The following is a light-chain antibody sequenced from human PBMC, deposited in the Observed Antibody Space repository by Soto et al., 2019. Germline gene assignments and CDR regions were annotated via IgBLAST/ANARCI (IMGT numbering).Light chain of an antibody. CDR1: SSDVGGYNY. J-gene: IGLJ1*01. CDR2: DVS. CDR3: SSYTSSRTPYV. V-gene: IGLV2-14*01. Sequence: QSALTQPASVSGSPGQSITISCTGTSSDVGGYNYVSWYQQHPGKAPKLMIYDVSNRPSGVSNRFSGSKSGNTSSLTISGFQAEDGADYYCSSYTSSRTPYVFGTGTKLTVL.